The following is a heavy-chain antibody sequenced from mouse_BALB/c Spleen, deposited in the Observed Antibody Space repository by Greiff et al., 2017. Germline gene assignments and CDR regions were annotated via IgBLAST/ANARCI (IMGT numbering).Heavy chain of an antibody. CDR1: GYTFTSYW. CDR2: INPSNGRT. D-gene: IGHD1-1*01. CDR3: ARGSYWYFDV. Sequence: QVQLQQPGAELVKPGASVKLSCKASGYTFTSYWMHWVKQRPGQGLEWIGEINPSNGRTNYNEKFKSKATLTVDKSSSTAYMQRSSLTSEDSAVYYCARGSYWYFDVWGAGTTVTVSS. J-gene: IGHJ1*01. V-gene: IGHV1S81*02.